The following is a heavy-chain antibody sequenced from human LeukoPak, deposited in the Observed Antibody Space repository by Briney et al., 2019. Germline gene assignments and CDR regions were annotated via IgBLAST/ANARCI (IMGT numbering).Heavy chain of an antibody. CDR2: IYTRGNT. CDR1: GGSISSYY. V-gene: IGHV4-4*07. D-gene: IGHD1-20*01. CDR3: AREFYDWKKGHLRAFAI. J-gene: IGHJ3*02. Sequence: SETLSLTCTVSGGSISSYYWSWIRQPAGKGLEWIGRIYTRGNTNYNPSLKSRATISLDTSKNQFSLKLNSVTAADTAVYYCAREFYDWKKGHLRAFAIWGQGTMVTVSS.